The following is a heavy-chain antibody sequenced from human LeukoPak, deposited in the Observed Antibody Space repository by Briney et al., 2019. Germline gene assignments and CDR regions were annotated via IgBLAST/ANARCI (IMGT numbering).Heavy chain of an antibody. V-gene: IGHV3-23*01. J-gene: IGHJ4*02. CDR3: AKRPDCSTTNCFRFEY. CDR2: INGDGGST. D-gene: IGHD2-2*01. CDR1: GFTFSTYA. Sequence: GGSLGLSCAASGFTFSTYAMSWVRQAPGQGLEWVSSINGDGGSTYYAESVKGRFTVSRDNSKNTLYLQMDSLRAEDTAVYYCAKRPDCSTTNCFRFEYWGQGTLVTVSS.